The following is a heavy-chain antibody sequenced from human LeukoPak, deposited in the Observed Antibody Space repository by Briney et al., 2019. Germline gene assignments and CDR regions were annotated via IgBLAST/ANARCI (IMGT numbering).Heavy chain of an antibody. CDR2: ISSNGGST. D-gene: IGHD6-13*01. CDR1: GFTFSSYA. V-gene: IGHV3-64D*06. Sequence: GGSLRLSCSASGFTFSSYAMHWVRKAPGKGLEYVSAISSNGGSTYYADSVKGRFTISRDNSKNTLYLQMSSLRAEDTAVYYCVRRAAGPTYYFDYWGQGTLVTVSS. J-gene: IGHJ4*02. CDR3: VRRAAGPTYYFDY.